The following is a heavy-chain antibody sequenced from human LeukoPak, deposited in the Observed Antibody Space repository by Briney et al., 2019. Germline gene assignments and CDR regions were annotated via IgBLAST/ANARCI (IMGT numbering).Heavy chain of an antibody. Sequence: ASVKVSCKGSGYTFSNYGITWVRQAPGQGLEWIGWIYAYNGDTKYAPKLQGRVTMTTDTSTTTAYMELRSLRSDDTAVYYCASDVGYCSKTSCYGLYYWGQGTLVTVSS. CDR3: ASDVGYCSKTSCYGLYY. CDR2: IYAYNGDT. D-gene: IGHD2-2*01. J-gene: IGHJ4*02. CDR1: GYTFSNYG. V-gene: IGHV1-18*01.